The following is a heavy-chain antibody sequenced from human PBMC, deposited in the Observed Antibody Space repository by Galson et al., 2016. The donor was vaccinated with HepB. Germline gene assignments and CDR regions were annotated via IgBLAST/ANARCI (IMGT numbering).Heavy chain of an antibody. D-gene: IGHD6-19*01. CDR2: IGYDGSNK. CDR3: AKETGQSVAGPFES. V-gene: IGHV3-33*03. Sequence: SLRLSCAASGFTFSTYAMHWARQAPGKGLEWVAVIGYDGSNKYYVDSVKGRFTIFRDNSMSTVYLQMTSLRDEDTAIYFCAKETGQSVAGPFESWDQGALVTVSS. J-gene: IGHJ4*02. CDR1: GFTFSTYA.